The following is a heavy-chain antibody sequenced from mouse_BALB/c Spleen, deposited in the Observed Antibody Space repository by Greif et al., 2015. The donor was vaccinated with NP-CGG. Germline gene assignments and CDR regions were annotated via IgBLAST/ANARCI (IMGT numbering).Heavy chain of an antibody. CDR3: ARRNYRYDDAMDY. Sequence: EVKLVESGGDLVKPGGSLKLSCAASGFTFSSYAMSWVRQTPDKRLEWVATIRSGGSYTYYPDSVKGRFTISRDNAKNTLYLQMSSLKSEDTAMYYCARRNYRYDDAMDYWGQGTSVTVSS. V-gene: IGHV5-6*02. J-gene: IGHJ4*01. CDR2: IRSGGSYT. CDR1: GFTFSSYA. D-gene: IGHD2-14*01.